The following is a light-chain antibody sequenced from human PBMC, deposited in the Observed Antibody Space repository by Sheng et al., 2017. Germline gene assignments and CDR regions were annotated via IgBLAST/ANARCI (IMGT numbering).Light chain of an antibody. V-gene: IGKV3-11*01. Sequence: TQSPPTLSVSPGERATISCRASQSVDNKVAWYQQKPGQAPRLLIYDASNRATGIPARFSGSGSGTDFTLTISSLEPEDFAVYYCQQRKSWPITFGQGTRLVIK. CDR2: DAS. J-gene: IGKJ5*01. CDR1: QSVDNK. CDR3: QQRKSWPIT.